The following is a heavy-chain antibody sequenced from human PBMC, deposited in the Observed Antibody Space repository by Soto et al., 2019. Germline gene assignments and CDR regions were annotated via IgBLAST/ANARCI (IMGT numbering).Heavy chain of an antibody. CDR1: GGSISSSNW. J-gene: IGHJ3*02. Sequence: PSETLSLTCTVSGGSISSSNWWSWVRQPPGKGLEWIGEIYHSGSTNYNPSLKSRVTISVDKSKNQFSLKLSSVTAADTAVYYCARWGSSWYRIDAFDIWGQGTMVTVSS. CDR2: IYHSGST. D-gene: IGHD6-13*01. V-gene: IGHV4-4*02. CDR3: ARWGSSWYRIDAFDI.